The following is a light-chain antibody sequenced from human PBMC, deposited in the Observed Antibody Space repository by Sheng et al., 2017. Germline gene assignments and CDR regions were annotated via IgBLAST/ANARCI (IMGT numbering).Light chain of an antibody. V-gene: IGLV4-69*01. CDR1: SGHNDYA. J-gene: IGLJ2*01. Sequence: QLVLTQAPSASASLGASVKLTCTLNSGHNDYAIAWHQQQPGKGPRYLMKINTDGSHTKGDGIPARFLGSKSGASDTSPSPALQSEDEAVYYCQTWGTGIGIFGGGTRLTVL. CDR3: QTWGTGIGI. CDR2: INTDGSH.